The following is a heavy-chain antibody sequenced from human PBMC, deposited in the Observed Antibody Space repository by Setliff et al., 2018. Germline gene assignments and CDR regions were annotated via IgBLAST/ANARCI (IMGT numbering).Heavy chain of an antibody. J-gene: IGHJ5*02. D-gene: IGHD5-18*01. CDR2: ITSSGDTM. CDR1: GFTFSDYY. Sequence: LSLTCTVSGFTFSDYYMSWIRQAPGKGLEWVSYITSSGDTMNYADSVKGRFTISRDNAKNSLHLQMNSLRAEDTAVYYCARGHTSMAPWGQGTLVTVS. V-gene: IGHV3-11*01. CDR3: ARGHTSMAP.